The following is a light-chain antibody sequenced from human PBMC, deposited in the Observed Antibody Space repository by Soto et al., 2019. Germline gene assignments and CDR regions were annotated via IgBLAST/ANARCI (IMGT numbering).Light chain of an antibody. CDR1: QSVSSN. J-gene: IGKJ4*01. CDR3: EQYNSWLT. CDR2: GAS. V-gene: IGKV3-15*01. Sequence: EIVMTQAPATLSVSPGEGATLSCRASQSVSSNLACYQQKPGQAPRLLIYGASTRASGMPARFSGSGSGTEFDLTVSSLQSEDFAVYYCEQYNSWLTFGGGTKVVIK.